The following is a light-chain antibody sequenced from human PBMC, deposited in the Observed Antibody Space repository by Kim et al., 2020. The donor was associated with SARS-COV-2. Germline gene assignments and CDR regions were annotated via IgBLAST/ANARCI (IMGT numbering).Light chain of an antibody. Sequence: SYELTQPPSVSVSPGQTASITCSGDKLGDKYVGWYQQKPGQSPVLVIYEESKRPSGIPERFSGSNSGNTATLTISGTQAMDEADYYCQAWVSSTVVFGGGTQLTVL. CDR2: EES. V-gene: IGLV3-1*01. CDR3: QAWVSSTVV. CDR1: KLGDKY. J-gene: IGLJ2*01.